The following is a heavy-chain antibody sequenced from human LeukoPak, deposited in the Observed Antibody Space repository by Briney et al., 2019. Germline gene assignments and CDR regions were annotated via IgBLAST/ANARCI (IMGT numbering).Heavy chain of an antibody. CDR2: IYSGGST. CDR3: ARDSRWGSCWYFDL. Sequence: GGSLRVSCAASGFTVSDNYMSWVRQAPGKGLEWVSVIYSGGSTYYADSVKVRFTISRDSSKNTLYLQMNSLRAEDTAVYYCARDSRWGSCWYFDLWGRGTLVTVSS. D-gene: IGHD3-16*01. CDR1: GFTVSDNY. V-gene: IGHV3-66*01. J-gene: IGHJ2*01.